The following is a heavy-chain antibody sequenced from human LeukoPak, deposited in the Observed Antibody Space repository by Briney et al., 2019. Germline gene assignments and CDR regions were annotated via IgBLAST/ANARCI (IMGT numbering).Heavy chain of an antibody. Sequence: GGSLRLSCAASGFTFSSYDMNWVRQAPGKGLEWVSSITTSSTYISHADSVKGRFTISRDNAKNSLYLQMNSLRAEDTAAYYCARGKYSSGWFDYWGQGTLVTVSS. CDR1: GFTFSSYD. CDR3: ARGKYSSGWFDY. CDR2: ITTSSTYI. J-gene: IGHJ4*02. D-gene: IGHD6-19*01. V-gene: IGHV3-21*01.